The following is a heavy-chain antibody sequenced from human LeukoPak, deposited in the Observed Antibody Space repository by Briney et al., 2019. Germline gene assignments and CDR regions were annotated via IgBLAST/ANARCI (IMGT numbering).Heavy chain of an antibody. CDR1: GGSISSYY. V-gene: IGHV4-4*07. CDR2: IYTSGST. Sequence: SETLSLTCTVSGGSISSYYRGWIRQPAGKGLEWIGRIYTSGSTNYNPSLKSRVTMSVDTSKNQFSLKLSSVTAADTAVYYCAREDYYDSSGYSFDYWGQGTLVTVSS. D-gene: IGHD3-22*01. CDR3: AREDYYDSSGYSFDY. J-gene: IGHJ4*02.